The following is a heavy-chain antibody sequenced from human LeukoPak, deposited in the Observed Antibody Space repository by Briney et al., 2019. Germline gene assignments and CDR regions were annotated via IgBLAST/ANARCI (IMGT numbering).Heavy chain of an antibody. V-gene: IGHV3-15*01. J-gene: IGHJ4*02. CDR1: GFTFSNAW. CDR2: IKSKTDGGTT. Sequence: GGSLRLSCAASGFTFSNAWMSWVRQAPGKGLEWVARIKSKTDGGTTDYAAPVKGRFTISRDDSKNTLYLQMNSLKTEDTAVYYCTTTFSSSWYRSYFFDYWGQGTLVTVSS. D-gene: IGHD6-13*01. CDR3: TTTFSSSWYRSYFFDY.